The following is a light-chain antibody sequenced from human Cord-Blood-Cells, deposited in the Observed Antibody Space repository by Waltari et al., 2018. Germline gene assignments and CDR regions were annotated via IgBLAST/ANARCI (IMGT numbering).Light chain of an antibody. CDR2: EGS. CDR3: CSYAGSSTWV. V-gene: IGLV2-23*01. J-gene: IGLJ3*02. Sequence: QSALTQPASVSGSPGQSITISCTGTSSDVGSYNLVSWYQQHPGKAPKLMIYEGSKRPSRVSHRFSGPKSGNTASLTISGLQAEDEADYACCSYAGSSTWVFGGGTKLTVL. CDR1: SSDVGSYNL.